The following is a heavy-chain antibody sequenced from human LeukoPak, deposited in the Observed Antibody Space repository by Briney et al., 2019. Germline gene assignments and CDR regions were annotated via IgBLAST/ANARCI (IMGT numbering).Heavy chain of an antibody. D-gene: IGHD3-22*01. J-gene: IGHJ4*02. CDR3: AKDLDSSGY. CDR2: IRYDGSNK. CDR1: GFTFSGCG. V-gene: IGHV3-30*02. Sequence: GGSLRLSCAASGFTFSGCGMHWVRQAPGKGLEWVSFIRYDGSNKFYAESVKGRFTISRDNSKNTLFLQMNSLRAEDTAIYYCAKDLDSSGYWGQGTLVTVPS.